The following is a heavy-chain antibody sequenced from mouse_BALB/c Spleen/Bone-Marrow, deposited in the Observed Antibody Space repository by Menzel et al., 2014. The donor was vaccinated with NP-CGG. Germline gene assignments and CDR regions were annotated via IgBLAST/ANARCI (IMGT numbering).Heavy chain of an antibody. CDR2: INPSNGGA. V-gene: IGHV1S81*02. CDR1: GYTFTSYY. D-gene: IGHD2-4*01. CDR3: TRSTMITYFDY. J-gene: IGHJ2*01. Sequence: VKLVESGAELVKPGASVKLSCKASGYTFTSYYMYWVKQRPGQGLEWIGEINPSNGGANFNEKFKSKATLTVDKSSSTAYMQLSSLTSEGSAVYYCTRSTMITYFDYWGQGTTLTVSS.